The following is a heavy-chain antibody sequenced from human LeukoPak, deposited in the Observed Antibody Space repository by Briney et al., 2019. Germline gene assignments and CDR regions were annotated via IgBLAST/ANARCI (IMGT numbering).Heavy chain of an antibody. CDR1: GGSISSSNW. J-gene: IGHJ4*02. V-gene: IGHV4-4*02. CDR3: ARDSFTYDSSGYYSYFDY. D-gene: IGHD3-22*01. CDR2: IYHSGST. Sequence: SGTLSLTCAVSGGSISSSNWWSWVRQPPGKRLEWIGEIYHSGSTNYNPSLKSRVTISVDKSKNQFSLKLSSVTAADTAVHYCARDSFTYDSSGYYSYFDYWGQGTLVTVSS.